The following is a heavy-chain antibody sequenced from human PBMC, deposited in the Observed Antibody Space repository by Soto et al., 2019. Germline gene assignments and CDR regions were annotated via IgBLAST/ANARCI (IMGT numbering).Heavy chain of an antibody. CDR2: IYYSGST. CDR3: ARITFGLIAVAGTESY. Sequence: SETLSLTCTASGGSISSSSYYCGWIRQPPGKGLEWIGSIYYSGSTYYNPSLKSRVTISVDTSKNQFSLKLSSVTAADTAVYYCARITFGLIAVAGTESYWGQGTLVTVSS. V-gene: IGHV4-39*01. J-gene: IGHJ4*02. D-gene: IGHD6-19*01. CDR1: GGSISSSSYY.